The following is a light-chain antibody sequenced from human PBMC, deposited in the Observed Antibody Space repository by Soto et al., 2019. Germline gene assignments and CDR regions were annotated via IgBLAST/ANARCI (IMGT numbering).Light chain of an antibody. CDR2: SAS. V-gene: IGKV3-15*01. J-gene: IGKJ1*01. CDR3: QQYNNWPWT. Sequence: ELVMTQSPATLSVSPGGRAALSCRASQSISDTLAWYQQKPGQAPRLLIYSASARATGFPARFSGSGSGTDFTLTISSLQSEDFAVYYCQQYNNWPWTFGQGTKVDIK. CDR1: QSISDT.